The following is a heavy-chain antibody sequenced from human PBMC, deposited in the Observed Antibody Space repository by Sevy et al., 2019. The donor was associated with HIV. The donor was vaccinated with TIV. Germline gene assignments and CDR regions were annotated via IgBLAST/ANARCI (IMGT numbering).Heavy chain of an antibody. J-gene: IGHJ4*02. V-gene: IGHV3-30-3*01. Sequence: GGSLRLSCAASGFTFSSYAMHWVRQAPGKGLEWVAVISYDGSNKYYADSVKGRFTISRDNSKNTLYLQMYSLRAEDTAVYYCARDGTRGSSWYLGRYYWGQGTLVTVSS. D-gene: IGHD6-13*01. CDR2: ISYDGSNK. CDR1: GFTFSSYA. CDR3: ARDGTRGSSWYLGRYY.